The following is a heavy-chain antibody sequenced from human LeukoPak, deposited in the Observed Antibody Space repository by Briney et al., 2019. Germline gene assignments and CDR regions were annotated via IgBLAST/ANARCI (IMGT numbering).Heavy chain of an antibody. CDR3: AGDLYCSGGSCRDY. Sequence: PSETLSLTCTVSGGSISSYYWSWIRQPPGKGLEWIGYIYYSGSTNYNPSLKSRVTISVDTSKNQFSLKLSSVTAADTAVYYCAGDLYCSGGSCRDYWGRGTLVTVSS. CDR1: GGSISSYY. CDR2: IYYSGST. D-gene: IGHD2-15*01. V-gene: IGHV4-59*01. J-gene: IGHJ4*02.